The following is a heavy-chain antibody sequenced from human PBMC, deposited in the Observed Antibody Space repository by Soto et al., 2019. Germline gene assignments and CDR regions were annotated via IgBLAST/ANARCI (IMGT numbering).Heavy chain of an antibody. D-gene: IGHD5-12*01. Sequence: SETLSLTCAVSGGSISRGAYYWRWIRQPPGKGLEWIGYIYHSGSTYYNPSLKSRVTISVDRSKNQFSLKLSSVTAADTAVYYCAAGGGLPRYYWGQGTLVTVSS. V-gene: IGHV4-30-2*01. CDR3: AAGGGLPRYY. CDR2: IYHSGST. J-gene: IGHJ4*02. CDR1: GGSISRGAYY.